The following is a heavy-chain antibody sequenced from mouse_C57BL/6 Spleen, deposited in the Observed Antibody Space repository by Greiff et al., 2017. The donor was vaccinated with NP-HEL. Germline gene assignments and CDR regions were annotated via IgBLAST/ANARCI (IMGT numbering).Heavy chain of an antibody. CDR2: IYPGDGDT. J-gene: IGHJ4*01. CDR1: GYAFSSSW. V-gene: IGHV1-82*01. D-gene: IGHD1-1*01. Sequence: QMQLKQSGPELVKPGASVKISCKASGYAFSSSWMNWVKQRPGKGLEWIGRIYPGDGDTNYNGKFKGKATLTADKSSSTAYMQLSSLTSEDSAVYFCARGGITTVVKAMDYWGQGTSVTVSS. CDR3: ARGGITTVVKAMDY.